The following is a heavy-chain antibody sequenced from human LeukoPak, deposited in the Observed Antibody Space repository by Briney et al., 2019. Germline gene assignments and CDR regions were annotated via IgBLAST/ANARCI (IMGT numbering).Heavy chain of an antibody. V-gene: IGHV3-30-3*01. Sequence: GGSLRLSCAASGFTFSSYAMHWVRQAPGKGLEWVAVISYDGSNKYYADSVKGRFTISRDNSKNTLYLQMNSLRAEDTAVYYCARDVAMGPSYYFDYWGQGTLVTVSS. D-gene: IGHD5-12*01. CDR1: GFTFSSYA. J-gene: IGHJ4*02. CDR3: ARDVAMGPSYYFDY. CDR2: ISYDGSNK.